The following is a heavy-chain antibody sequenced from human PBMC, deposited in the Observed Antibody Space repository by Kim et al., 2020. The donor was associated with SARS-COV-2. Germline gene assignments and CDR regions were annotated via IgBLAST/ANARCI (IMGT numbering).Heavy chain of an antibody. CDR3: ARGGGRDAFDI. V-gene: IGHV3-53*01. J-gene: IGHJ3*02. Sequence: TYYSGAAKGRCTISRDNSKNTLYLQMNSLRAEDTAVYYCARGGGRDAFDIWGQGTMVTVSS. D-gene: IGHD3-16*01. CDR2: T.